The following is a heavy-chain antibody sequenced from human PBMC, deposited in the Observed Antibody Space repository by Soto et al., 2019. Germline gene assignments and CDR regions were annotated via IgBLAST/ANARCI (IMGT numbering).Heavy chain of an antibody. V-gene: IGHV3-30-3*01. J-gene: IGHJ6*02. Sequence: GGSLRLSCAASGFTFSSYAMHWVRQAPGKGLEWVAVISYDGSNKYYADSVKGRFTISRDNSKNTLYLQMNSLRAEETAVYYCARETIAARLFYYYGMDVWGQGTTVTVSS. D-gene: IGHD6-6*01. CDR1: GFTFSSYA. CDR2: ISYDGSNK. CDR3: ARETIAARLFYYYGMDV.